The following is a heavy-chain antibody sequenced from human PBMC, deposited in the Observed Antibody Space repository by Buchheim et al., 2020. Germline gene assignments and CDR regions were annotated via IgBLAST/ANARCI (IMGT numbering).Heavy chain of an antibody. CDR1: GGTFSSYA. CDR2: IIPILGIA. J-gene: IGHJ4*02. CDR3: ARDRDSSWYGGELGYCFDY. V-gene: IGHV1-69*04. D-gene: IGHD6-13*01. Sequence: QVQLVQSGAEVQKPGSSVKVSCKASGGTFSSYAISLVRQAPGQGLEWMGRIIPILGIANYAQKFQGRVTITADKSTSTAYMELSSLRSEDTAVYYCARDRDSSWYGGELGYCFDYWGQGTL.